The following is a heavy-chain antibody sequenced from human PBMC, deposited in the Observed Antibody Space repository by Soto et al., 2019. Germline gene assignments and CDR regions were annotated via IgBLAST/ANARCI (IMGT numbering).Heavy chain of an antibody. D-gene: IGHD1-26*01. J-gene: IGHJ6*02. CDR3: ASLVGSYYGMDV. Sequence: QVQLVQSGAEVKKPGASVKVSCKASGYTFTSYGISWVRQAPGQGLEWMGWISAYNGNTNYAQKLQGRVTMTTDTSTSSAYMELRSLRSHDTAVDYGASLVGSYYGMDVWGQGTTVTVSS. V-gene: IGHV1-18*04. CDR1: GYTFTSYG. CDR2: ISAYNGNT.